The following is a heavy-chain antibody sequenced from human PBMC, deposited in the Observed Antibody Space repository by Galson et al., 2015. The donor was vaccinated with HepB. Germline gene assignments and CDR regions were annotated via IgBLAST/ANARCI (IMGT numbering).Heavy chain of an antibody. V-gene: IGHV3-53*04. CDR2: IYSGTST. Sequence: SLRLSCAASEFTVSSYYMSWVRQAPGKGLEWVSIIYSGTSTYYADSVRGRFTISRHNFKNTLYLQMNSLRAEDTAVYYCARGPRYYYDSSGPGYFDYWGQGTLVTVSS. CDR1: EFTVSSYY. J-gene: IGHJ4*02. CDR3: ARGPRYYYDSSGPGYFDY. D-gene: IGHD3-22*01.